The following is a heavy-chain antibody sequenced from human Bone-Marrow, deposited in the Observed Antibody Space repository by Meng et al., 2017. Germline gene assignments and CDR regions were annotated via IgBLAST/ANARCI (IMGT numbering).Heavy chain of an antibody. D-gene: IGHD6-19*01. V-gene: IGHV4-4*02. J-gene: IGHJ4*02. Sequence: QVHRQGVGTGLVQPSGTLSLTCGVSGASVSSGYWWTWVRQPPGKGLEWIGEFHHSGTSNYNPSLRSRVTISVDTSKNQFSLRLTSVTAADTAVYYCAASPGWWRIDSWGQGTLVTVSS. CDR3: AASPGWWRIDS. CDR1: GASVSSGYW. CDR2: FHHSGTS.